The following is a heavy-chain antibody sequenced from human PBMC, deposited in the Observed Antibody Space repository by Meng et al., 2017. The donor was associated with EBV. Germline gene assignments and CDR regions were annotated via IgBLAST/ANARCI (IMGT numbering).Heavy chain of an antibody. V-gene: IGHV3-21*01. J-gene: IGHJ4*02. Sequence: EVQLEESGGGLVKPGESLRLSCAASGFTLRSYSMNWVRLAPGKGLEWVSSNSSNSIDIYYADLVKGRFTISRDNAKNSLFLQMNSLRAEDTAVYYCARDRTSNRFDYWGQGTLVTVSS. CDR1: GFTLRSYS. CDR3: ARDRTSNRFDY. D-gene: IGHD2-8*01. CDR2: NSSNSIDI.